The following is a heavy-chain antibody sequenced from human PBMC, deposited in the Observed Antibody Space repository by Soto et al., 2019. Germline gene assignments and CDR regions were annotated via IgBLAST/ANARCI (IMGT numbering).Heavy chain of an antibody. CDR3: ARGGYSYPPTIYYFDY. CDR1: GGSISSGGYS. CDR2: IYHSGST. V-gene: IGHV4-30-2*01. D-gene: IGHD5-18*01. Sequence: SETLSLTCAVSGGSISSGGYSWSWIRQPPGKGLEWIGYIYHSGSTYYNPSLKSRVTISVDRSKKQFSLKLSSVTAADTVVYYCARGGYSYPPTIYYFDYWGQGTLVTVSS. J-gene: IGHJ4*02.